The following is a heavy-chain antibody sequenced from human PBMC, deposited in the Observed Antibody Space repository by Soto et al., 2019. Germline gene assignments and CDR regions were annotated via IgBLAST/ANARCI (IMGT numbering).Heavy chain of an antibody. Sequence: PVKVSCTASGGTFSSYAISWVRQAPGQGLELMGGIIPIFGTANYAQKFQGRVTITADESTSTAYMELSSLRSEDTAVYYCAREVGATLNWFDPWGQGTLVTVYS. J-gene: IGHJ5*02. V-gene: IGHV1-69*13. CDR2: IIPIFGTA. D-gene: IGHD1-26*01. CDR3: AREVGATLNWFDP. CDR1: GGTFSSYA.